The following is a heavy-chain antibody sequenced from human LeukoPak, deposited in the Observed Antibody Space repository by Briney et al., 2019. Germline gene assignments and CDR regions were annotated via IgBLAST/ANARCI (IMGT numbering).Heavy chain of an antibody. D-gene: IGHD6-19*01. V-gene: IGHV3-66*01. CDR1: GFTLSSNY. CDR2: IYSGGST. J-gene: IGHJ4*02. Sequence: GGSLRLSCAASGFTLSSNYMSWVRQAPGKGLEWVSVIYSGGSTYYADSMKGRFTISRDNYKNTLYLQMNSLRAEDTAVYYCARDRIAVAGGVDYWGQGTLVTVSS. CDR3: ARDRIAVAGGVDY.